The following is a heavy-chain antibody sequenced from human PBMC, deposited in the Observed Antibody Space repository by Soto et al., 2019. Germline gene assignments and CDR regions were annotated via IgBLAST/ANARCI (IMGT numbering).Heavy chain of an antibody. CDR2: IYHSGST. V-gene: IGHV4-30-2*01. CDR1: GGSISSGGYS. D-gene: IGHD1-1*01. J-gene: IGHJ5*02. CDR3: ARDQLEGNWFDP. Sequence: QLQLQESGSGLVRPSQTLSLTCAVSGGSISSGGYSWNRIRQPPGKGLEWIGYIYHSGSTLYNPSLKSRVTISVDKSKNQFSLKLTSVTAADTAVYYCARDQLEGNWFDPWGQGTLVTVSS.